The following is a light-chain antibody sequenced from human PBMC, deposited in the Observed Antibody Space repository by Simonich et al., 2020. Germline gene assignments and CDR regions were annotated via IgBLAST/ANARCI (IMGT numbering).Light chain of an antibody. V-gene: IGKV3-11*01. CDR1: QSVSSY. CDR3: QQRSNWT. Sequence: EIVLTQSPATLSLSPGERATLSCRASQSVSSYLAWYQQKPGQAPRLLIYDASKRATAIPARFSGSGSGTDFTLTISSLEPEDFAVYYCQQRSNWTFGQGTKVEIK. CDR2: DAS. J-gene: IGKJ1*01.